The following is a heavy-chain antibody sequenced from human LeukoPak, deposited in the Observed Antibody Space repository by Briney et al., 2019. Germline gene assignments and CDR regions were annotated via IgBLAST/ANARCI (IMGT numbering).Heavy chain of an antibody. Sequence: ASVKVSCKAPGYTFTSYGISWVRQAPGQGLEWMGWISAYNGNTNYAQKLQGRVTMTTDTSTSTAYMELSRLRSDDTAIYYCARGRILGTAMVGYWGQGTLVTVSS. CDR3: ARGRILGTAMVGY. CDR1: GYTFTSYG. V-gene: IGHV1-18*01. CDR2: ISAYNGNT. D-gene: IGHD5-18*01. J-gene: IGHJ4*02.